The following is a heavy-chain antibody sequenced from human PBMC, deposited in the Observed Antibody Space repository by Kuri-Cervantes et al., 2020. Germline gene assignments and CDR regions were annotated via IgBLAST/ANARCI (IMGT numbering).Heavy chain of an antibody. CDR3: AKEQYPGTYYYGMDV. Sequence: GGSLRLSCAASGFTVSSNYMSWVRQAPGKGLEWVSVIYSGGSTYYAVSMKGRFTISRDNSQNSRYLQMNSPGADDTALYYCAKEQYPGTYYYGMDVWGQGTTVTVSS. J-gene: IGHJ6*02. CDR1: GFTVSSNY. CDR2: IYSGGST. D-gene: IGHD6-13*01. V-gene: IGHV3-53*05.